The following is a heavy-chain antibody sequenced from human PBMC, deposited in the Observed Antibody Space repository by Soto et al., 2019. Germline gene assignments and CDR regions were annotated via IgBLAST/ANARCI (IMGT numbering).Heavy chain of an antibody. V-gene: IGHV4-59*08. CDR2: IYYSGST. J-gene: IGHJ4*02. CDR1: GGSFSSYY. CDR3: ARGGVDYYDSSGYYFSPYYFDY. Sequence: PSGTLSLTCAVYGGSFSSYYWSWIRQPPGKGLEWIGYIYYSGSTNYNPSLKSRVTISVDTSKNQFSLKLSSVTAADTAVYYCARGGVDYYDSSGYYFSPYYFDYWGQGTLVTVS. D-gene: IGHD3-22*01.